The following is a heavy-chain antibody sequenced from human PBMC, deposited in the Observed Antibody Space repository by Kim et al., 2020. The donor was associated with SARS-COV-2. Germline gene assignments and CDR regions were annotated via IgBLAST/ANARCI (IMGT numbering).Heavy chain of an antibody. V-gene: IGHV3-53*01. D-gene: IGHD1-26*01. CDR2: IYSGGST. CDR1: GFTVSSNY. CDR3: ARWISMGWLQVGGFDY. Sequence: GGSLRLSCAASGFTVSSNYMSWVRQAPGKGLEWVAVIYSGGSTYYADSVKGRFTISRDNSKNTLYLQMNSLRAEDTAVYYCARWISMGWLQVGGFDYWGQGTLVTVSS. J-gene: IGHJ4*02.